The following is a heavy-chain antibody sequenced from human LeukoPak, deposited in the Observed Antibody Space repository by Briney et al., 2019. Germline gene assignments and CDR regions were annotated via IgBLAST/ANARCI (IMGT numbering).Heavy chain of an antibody. CDR3: ARTRHGSDYRGLFDY. J-gene: IGHJ4*02. CDR1: GGSLDSYY. Sequence: SDTLPLTCTVSGGSLDSYYWSWVRQPPGKGLEWMGYIYYSRSTNYNPSLKSRVTISVDTSKKQFSLNLNSVTAADAAVYYCARTRHGSDYRGLFDYWGQGTLVTVSS. CDR2: IYYSRST. V-gene: IGHV4-59*07. D-gene: IGHD3-10*01.